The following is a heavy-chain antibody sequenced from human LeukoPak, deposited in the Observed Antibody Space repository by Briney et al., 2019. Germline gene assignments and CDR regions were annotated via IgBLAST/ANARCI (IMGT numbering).Heavy chain of an antibody. V-gene: IGHV5-51*01. J-gene: IGHJ4*02. CDR2: TYPGDSDT. CDR3: ARPSSGSSPDY. CDR1: GYSFTNYW. Sequence: GESLKISCKASGYSFTNYWIGWVRQMPGKGLEWMGITYPGDSDTRYSPSFQGQVTIAADKSITTAYLQWSSLKASDTAMYYCARPSSGSSPDYWGQGTLVTVSS. D-gene: IGHD1-26*01.